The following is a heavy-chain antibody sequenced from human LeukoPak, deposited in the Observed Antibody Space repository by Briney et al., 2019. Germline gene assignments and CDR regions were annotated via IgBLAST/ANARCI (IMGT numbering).Heavy chain of an antibody. J-gene: IGHJ4*02. V-gene: IGHV3-33*08. CDR1: GFTFSSYG. CDR3: ARGAYSSGWAYFDH. D-gene: IGHD6-19*01. Sequence: PGGSLRLSCAASGFTFSSYGMHWVRQAPGKGLEWVAVIWYGGSNKYYADSVKGRFTISRDNSKNTLYLQMNSLRAEDTAVYYCARGAYSSGWAYFDHWGQGTLVTVSS. CDR2: IWYGGSNK.